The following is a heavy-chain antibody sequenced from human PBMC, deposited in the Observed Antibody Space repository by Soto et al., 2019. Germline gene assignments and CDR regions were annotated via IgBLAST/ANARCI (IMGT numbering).Heavy chain of an antibody. V-gene: IGHV4-30-2*01. CDR2: IYHSGNT. J-gene: IGHJ4*02. D-gene: IGHD3-10*01. CDR3: ACDYRSGGYRFDF. Sequence: QVQLQESGSGLVKPSQTLSLTCGVSGGSVTSGDYSWSWIRQPPGKGLEWIGYIYHSGNTVYNPSLKSRVTISMDRSKNQFSLKLTSVTAADTAVYYCACDYRSGGYRFDFWGQGFLVTVSS. CDR1: GGSVTSGDYS.